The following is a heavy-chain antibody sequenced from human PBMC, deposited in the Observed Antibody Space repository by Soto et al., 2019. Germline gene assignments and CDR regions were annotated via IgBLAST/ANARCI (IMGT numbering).Heavy chain of an antibody. V-gene: IGHV3-30*18. CDR2: IPVDGRND. CDR3: AKEGDTSGRCGCFNS. D-gene: IGHD6-19*01. CDR1: GFTLSSSV. Sequence: HPGGSLRLSCEASGFTLSSSVIHCVRHAPRKRQEWLSVIPVDGRNDLHAGAVKRRFTISRDISSHMVYLQMNDLRSDDTAMYFCAKEGDTSGRCGCFNSWGRGTTVAVAS. J-gene: IGHJ6*02.